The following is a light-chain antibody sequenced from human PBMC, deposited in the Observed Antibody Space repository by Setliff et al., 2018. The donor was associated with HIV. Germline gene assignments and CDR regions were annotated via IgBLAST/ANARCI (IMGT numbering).Light chain of an antibody. J-gene: IGLJ1*01. CDR2: EVS. CDR3: SSYRGGSTLFV. CDR1: SSDVGSYDY. V-gene: IGLV2-14*01. Sequence: LIQPPSVSGSPGQSVTISCTGTSSDVGSYDYVSWYQQHPGKAPKLMIYEVSNRPSGVSNRFSGSKSGNTASLTISGLQAEDEADYFCSSYRGGSTLFVLGPGTKVTVL.